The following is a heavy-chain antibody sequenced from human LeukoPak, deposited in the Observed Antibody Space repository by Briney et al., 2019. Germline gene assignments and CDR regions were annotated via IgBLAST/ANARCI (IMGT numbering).Heavy chain of an antibody. Sequence: ASVKVSCKASGGTFSSYAISWVRQAPGQGLEWMGIINPSGGSTSYAQKFQGRVTMTRDTSTSTVYMELSSLRSEDTAVYYCARDSGFLEWLSDYWGQGTLVTVSS. J-gene: IGHJ4*02. V-gene: IGHV1-46*01. CDR1: GGTFSSYA. CDR2: INPSGGST. CDR3: ARDSGFLEWLSDY. D-gene: IGHD3-3*01.